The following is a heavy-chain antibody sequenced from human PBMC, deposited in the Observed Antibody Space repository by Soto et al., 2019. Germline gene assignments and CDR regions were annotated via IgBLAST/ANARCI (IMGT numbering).Heavy chain of an antibody. CDR3: ANAYGGNTYGMDV. D-gene: IGHD4-17*01. CDR1: GGSISSGDYY. Sequence: KTSETLSLTCTVSGGSISSGDYYWSWIRQPPGKGLEWIGYIYYSGSTYYNPSLKSRVTISVDTSKNQFSLKLSSVTAADTAVYYCANAYGGNTYGMDVWGQGTTVTVSS. CDR2: IYYSGST. J-gene: IGHJ6*02. V-gene: IGHV4-30-4*01.